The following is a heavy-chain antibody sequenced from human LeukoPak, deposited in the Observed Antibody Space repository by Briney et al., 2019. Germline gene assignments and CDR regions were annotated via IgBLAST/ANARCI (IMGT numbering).Heavy chain of an antibody. J-gene: IGHJ5*02. CDR1: GFTFSSYS. V-gene: IGHV3-21*01. D-gene: IGHD5-24*01. CDR2: ISSSGSYI. Sequence: GGSLRLSCAASGFTFSSYSMNWVRQAPGKGLEWVSSISSSGSYIYYADSVKGRFTISRDNAKNSLYLQMNSLRAEDTAVYYCARGYNNFANWFDPWGQGTLVTVSS. CDR3: ARGYNNFANWFDP.